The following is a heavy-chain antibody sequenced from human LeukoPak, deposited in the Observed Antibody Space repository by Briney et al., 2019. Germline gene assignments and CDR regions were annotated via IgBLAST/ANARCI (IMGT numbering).Heavy chain of an antibody. D-gene: IGHD2-15*01. Sequence: GGSLRLSCAASGFTFSSYSMNWVRQAPGKGLEWVSYISSSSSTIYYADSVKGRFTISRDNAKNSLYLQMNSLRAEDTAVYYCAREAGGIVVVVAAVYGMDVWGQGTTVTVSS. V-gene: IGHV3-48*04. CDR3: AREAGGIVVVVAAVYGMDV. CDR2: ISSSSSTI. J-gene: IGHJ6*02. CDR1: GFTFSSYS.